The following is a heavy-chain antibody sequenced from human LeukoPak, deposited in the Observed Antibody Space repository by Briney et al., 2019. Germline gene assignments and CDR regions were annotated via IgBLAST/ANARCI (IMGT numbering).Heavy chain of an antibody. CDR3: ARSASRDGYNYDY. Sequence: GASVKVSCKASGGTFSSYAISWVRQAPGQGLEWMGGIIPIFGTANYAQKFQGRVTITADESTSTAYMELSSLRSEDTAVYYCARSASRDGYNYDYWGQGTLVTVSS. D-gene: IGHD5-24*01. CDR2: IIPIFGTA. J-gene: IGHJ4*02. V-gene: IGHV1-69*13. CDR1: GGTFSSYA.